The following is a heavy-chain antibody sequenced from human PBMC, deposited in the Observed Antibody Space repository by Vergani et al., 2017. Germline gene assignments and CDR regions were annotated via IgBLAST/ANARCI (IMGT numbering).Heavy chain of an antibody. CDR3: AIDLRGIAAQPLGYFDL. CDR2: INAGNGNT. Sequence: QVQLVQSGAEVKKPGASVKVSCKASGYTFTSYAMHWVRQAPGQRLEWMGWINAGNGNTKYSQKFQGRVTITRDTSASTAYMELSSLRSEDTAVYYCAIDLRGIAAQPLGYFDLWGRGTLVTVSS. CDR1: GYTFTSYA. V-gene: IGHV1-3*01. D-gene: IGHD6-13*01. J-gene: IGHJ2*01.